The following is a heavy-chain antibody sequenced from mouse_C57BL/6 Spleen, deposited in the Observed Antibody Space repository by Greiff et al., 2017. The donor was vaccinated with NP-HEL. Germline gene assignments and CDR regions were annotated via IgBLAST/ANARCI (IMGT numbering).Heavy chain of an antibody. CDR2: IHPSDSDT. J-gene: IGHJ2*01. CDR3: AIWLLRGYFDY. Sequence: QVQLKQPGAELVKPGASVKVSCKASGYTFTSYWMHWVKQRPGQGLEWIGRIHPSDSDTNYNQKFKGKATLTVDKSSSTAYMQLSSLTSEDSAVYYCAIWLLRGYFDYWGQGTTLTVSS. CDR1: GYTFTSYW. D-gene: IGHD2-3*01. V-gene: IGHV1-74*01.